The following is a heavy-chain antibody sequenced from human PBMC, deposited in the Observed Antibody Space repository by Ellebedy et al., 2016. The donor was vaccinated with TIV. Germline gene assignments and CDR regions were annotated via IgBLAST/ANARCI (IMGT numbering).Heavy chain of an antibody. CDR1: GYSPSSGYF. Sequence: MPSETLSLTCTVSGYSPSSGYFWGWIPQPPGKGLEWIGSIYHSVTTYYNPSLKSRVTISMDRSNNQFSLKLISVTAADTAVYFCARILPFSYSTAFDIWGKGTVVIVSS. V-gene: IGHV4-38-2*02. J-gene: IGHJ3*02. D-gene: IGHD1-26*01. CDR2: IYHSVTT. CDR3: ARILPFSYSTAFDI.